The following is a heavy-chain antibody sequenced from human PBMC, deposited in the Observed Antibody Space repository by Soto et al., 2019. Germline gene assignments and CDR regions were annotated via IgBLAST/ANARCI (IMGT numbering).Heavy chain of an antibody. V-gene: IGHV3-23*01. CDR3: ARDHHRYSGYDYVDY. CDR1: GFTFSSYA. CDR2: ISGSGVST. J-gene: IGHJ4*02. D-gene: IGHD5-12*01. Sequence: GGSLRLSCAASGFTFSSYAMSWVRQAPGKGLEWVSAISGSGVSTYYADSVKGRFTISRDNAKNSLYLQMNSLRAEDTAVYYCARDHHRYSGYDYVDYWGQGTLVTVSS.